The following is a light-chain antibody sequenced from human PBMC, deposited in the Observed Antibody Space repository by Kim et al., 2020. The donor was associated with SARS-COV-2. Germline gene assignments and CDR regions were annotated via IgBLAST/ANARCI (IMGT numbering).Light chain of an antibody. Sequence: EVMMTQSPATLSVSPGERATLSCRASQSVNSNLGWYQQKPGQAPRLLIYGAATRAPGVPARFSGSGSGTEFTLTISSLQSEDFAVYYCQQFNNWLLYSFGQGTKLEI. CDR1: QSVNSN. CDR2: GAA. V-gene: IGKV3-15*01. J-gene: IGKJ2*03. CDR3: QQFNNWLLYS.